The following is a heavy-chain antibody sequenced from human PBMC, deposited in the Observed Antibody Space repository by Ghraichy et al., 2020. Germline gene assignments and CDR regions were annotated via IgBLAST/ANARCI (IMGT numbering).Heavy chain of an antibody. J-gene: IGHJ5*01. CDR1: GFTFTAYA. V-gene: IGHV3-23*01. Sequence: AGSLRLSCAASGFTFTAYAMTWVRQAPGMGLEWVSTIGYGGDTHYADSVRGRFTISRDNSKSTLYLQMSSLRAEDSALYYFAKYRESSPSRMFDSWGHGTLVTVSS. D-gene: IGHD2-2*01. CDR3: AKYRESSPSRMFDS. CDR2: IGYGGDT.